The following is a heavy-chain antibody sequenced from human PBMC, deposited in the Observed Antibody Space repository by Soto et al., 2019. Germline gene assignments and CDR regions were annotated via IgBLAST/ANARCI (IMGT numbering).Heavy chain of an antibody. J-gene: IGHJ6*02. CDR1: GGTFSSYA. Sequence: QVQLVQSGAEVKKPGSSVKVSCKASGGTFSSYAISWVRQAPGQGLEWMGGLIPIFGTANYAQKFQGRVTITADESTSTAYMELSSLRSEDTAVYYCARAGVGATPDYYYYGMDVWGQGTTVTVSS. CDR3: ARAGVGATPDYYYYGMDV. D-gene: IGHD1-26*01. V-gene: IGHV1-69*12. CDR2: LIPIFGTA.